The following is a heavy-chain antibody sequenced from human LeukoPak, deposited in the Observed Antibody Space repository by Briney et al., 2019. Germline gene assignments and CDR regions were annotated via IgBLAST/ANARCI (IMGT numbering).Heavy chain of an antibody. J-gene: IGHJ4*02. D-gene: IGHD6-19*01. CDR1: GVTFSSYE. Sequence: GGSLRLSCAASGVTFSSYEMNWVRQAPGKGLEWVSYISSGGNTVHYADSVKGRFTVSRDNTKNSLYLQMNSLRAEDTAVYYCARVPGSSGWNYYFDYWGQGTLVTVSS. CDR3: ARVPGSSGWNYYFDY. V-gene: IGHV3-48*03. CDR2: ISSGGNTV.